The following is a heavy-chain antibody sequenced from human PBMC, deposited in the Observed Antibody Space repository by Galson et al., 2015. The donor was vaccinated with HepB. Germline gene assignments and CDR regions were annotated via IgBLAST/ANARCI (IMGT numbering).Heavy chain of an antibody. V-gene: IGHV3-30*04. CDR1: GFTFSSYA. J-gene: IGHJ4*02. D-gene: IGHD6-13*01. Sequence: SLRLSCAASGFTFSSYAMHWVRQAPGKGLEWVAVISYDGSNKYYADSVKGQFTISRDNSKNTLYLQMNSLRAEDTAVYYCARDLDETLVHKLAAAAGGNGSPGDYWGQGTLVTVSS. CDR3: ARDLDETLVHKLAAAAGGNGSPGDY. CDR2: ISYDGSNK.